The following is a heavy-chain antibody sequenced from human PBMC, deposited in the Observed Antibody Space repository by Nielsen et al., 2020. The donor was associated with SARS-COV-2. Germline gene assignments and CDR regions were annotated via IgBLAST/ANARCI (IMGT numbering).Heavy chain of an antibody. V-gene: IGHV4-34*01. Sequence: SETLSLTCAVYGGSFSGHYWSWIRQPPGKGLEWIGEINHSGSTNYNPSLKSRVTISVDTSKNQFFLKLSSVTAADTAVYYCARGFRVTGFDYWGQGTLVTVSS. D-gene: IGHD1-14*01. CDR3: ARGFRVTGFDY. J-gene: IGHJ4*02. CDR2: INHSGST. CDR1: GGSFSGHY.